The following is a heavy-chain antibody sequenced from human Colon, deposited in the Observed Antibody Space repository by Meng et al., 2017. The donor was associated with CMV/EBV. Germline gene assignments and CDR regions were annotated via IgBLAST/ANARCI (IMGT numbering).Heavy chain of an antibody. CDR1: GFTFNTYW. Sequence: GGSLRLSCAASGFTFNTYWMTWVRQAPGKGLECVANIKQDGSQGYYVDSVKGRFTISRDNAKDLLYLQMTTLSVEDTAMYCCGGQRGDSPFAYWGQGALVTVSS. D-gene: IGHD5-18*01. V-gene: IGHV3-7*01. CDR3: GGQRGDSPFAY. J-gene: IGHJ4*02. CDR2: IKQDGSQG.